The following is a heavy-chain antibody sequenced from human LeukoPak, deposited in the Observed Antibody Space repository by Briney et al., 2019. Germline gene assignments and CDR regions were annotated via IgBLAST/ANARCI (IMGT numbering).Heavy chain of an antibody. CDR3: ARRNYEYVWGSYRHGFY. CDR1: DGSISSSSYY. J-gene: IGHJ4*02. D-gene: IGHD3-16*02. CDR2: MYYSGST. Sequence: SETLSLTCTVSDGSISSSSYYWGWIRQPPGKGLEWIGSMYYSGSTYYNPSLKSRVTISVDTSKNQFSLKLNSVTAADTAVYYCARRNYEYVWGSYRHGFYWGQGTLVTVSS. V-gene: IGHV4-39*01.